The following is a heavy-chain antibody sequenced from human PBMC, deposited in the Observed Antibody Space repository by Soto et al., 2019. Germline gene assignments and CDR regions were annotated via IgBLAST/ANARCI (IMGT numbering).Heavy chain of an antibody. J-gene: IGHJ4*02. CDR3: ARDQRQWGGPFDS. CDR1: GFTFSTYA. V-gene: IGHV3-30-3*01. D-gene: IGHD6-19*01. CDR2: ISYDGSKK. Sequence: QVQLVESGGGVVQPGRSLRLSCAASGFTFSTYAMHWVRQAPGKGLEWVAAISYDGSKKYYADSVKGRFTISRDNSKNTLYLLMNSLRAGDTAVYYCARDQRQWGGPFDSWGQGTLVTVSS.